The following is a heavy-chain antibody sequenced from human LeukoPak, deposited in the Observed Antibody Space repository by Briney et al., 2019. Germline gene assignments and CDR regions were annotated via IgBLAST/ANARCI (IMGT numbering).Heavy chain of an antibody. CDR2: INHSGST. J-gene: IGHJ4*02. CDR3: ARGGMAMVRRFDH. V-gene: IGHV4-34*01. CDR1: GGSFSGYY. Sequence: SETLSLTCAVYGGSFSGYYWSWIRQPPGKGLEWIGEINHSGSTNYNPSLKSRVTISVDTSKNQFSLKLSSVTAADTAVYYCARGGMAMVRRFDHWGQGTLVTVSS. D-gene: IGHD3-10*01.